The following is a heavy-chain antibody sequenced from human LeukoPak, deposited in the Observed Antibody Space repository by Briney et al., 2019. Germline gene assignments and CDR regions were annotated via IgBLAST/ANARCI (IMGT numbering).Heavy chain of an antibody. V-gene: IGHV3-30*04. D-gene: IGHD2-15*01. CDR2: ISYDGSNK. CDR3: ARGRYCSGGTCYSYFHYYGMDV. CDR1: GFTFRSYA. Sequence: GRSLRLSCAASGFTFRSYAMHWVRQAPGKGLEWVPVISYDGSNKYYADSVKGQFTISRDNSKNTLYLQMNRLRPEDTAVYYCARGRYCSGGTCYSYFHYYGMDVWGKGTTVAVSS. J-gene: IGHJ6*04.